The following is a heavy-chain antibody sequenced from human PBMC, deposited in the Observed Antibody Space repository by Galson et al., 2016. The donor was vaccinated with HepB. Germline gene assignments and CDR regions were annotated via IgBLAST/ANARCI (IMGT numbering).Heavy chain of an antibody. Sequence: SGAEVKKPGESLKISCKASGHNFTTSWIGWVRQMPGEGLELMGIIFPHDSDTRYSPSFQGQVTISADKSISTAYLQWSSLQASDTAMYYCAAGPGFFDYWGQGARVTVSS. V-gene: IGHV5-51*01. CDR2: IFPHDSDT. CDR3: AAGPGFFDY. J-gene: IGHJ4*02. D-gene: IGHD3-10*01. CDR1: GHNFTTSW.